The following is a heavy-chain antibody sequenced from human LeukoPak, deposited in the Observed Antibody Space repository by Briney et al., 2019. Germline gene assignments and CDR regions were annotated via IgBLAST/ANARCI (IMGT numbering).Heavy chain of an antibody. V-gene: IGHV3-33*01. D-gene: IGHD3-16*01. CDR1: GFTFSSSG. J-gene: IGHJ4*02. Sequence: GGSLRLSCAASGFTFSSSGMHWVRQAPGKGLEWVAVIWFDGSHKYYADSVKGRFTISRDNSKNTVYLQMNTLRDEDTAVYYCARAVGPFDYWGQGTLVTVSS. CDR3: ARAVGPFDY. CDR2: IWFDGSHK.